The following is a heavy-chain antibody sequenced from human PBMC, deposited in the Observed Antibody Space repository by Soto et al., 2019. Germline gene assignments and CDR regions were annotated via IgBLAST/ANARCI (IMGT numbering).Heavy chain of an antibody. Sequence: GGSLRLSCAASGFTFTDYDMDWVRQATGKGLEWVSVITTGGDTYYPGSVKGRFTVSRENAKNSLYLQMNSLRAEDTAVYYCARGRDSALYYFDYWGQGTLVTVSS. CDR1: GFTFTDYD. CDR3: ARGRDSALYYFDY. CDR2: ITTGGDT. D-gene: IGHD2-21*01. V-gene: IGHV3-13*01. J-gene: IGHJ4*02.